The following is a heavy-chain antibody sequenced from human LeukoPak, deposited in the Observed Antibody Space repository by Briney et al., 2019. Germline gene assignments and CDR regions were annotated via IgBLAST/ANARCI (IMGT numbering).Heavy chain of an antibody. CDR2: IHYSGST. V-gene: IGHV4-39*02. CDR3: ARGSHPVTGTLGGYFDP. J-gene: IGHJ4*02. Sequence: SETLSLTCTVSGGSISSSSYYWGWIRQPPGKGLEWIGSIHYSGSTYYNPSLKSRVTISLDASNKQFSLRSSSVTAADTAVYYCARGSHPVTGTLGGYFDPWGQGTLVTVSS. CDR1: GGSISSSSYY. D-gene: IGHD6-19*01.